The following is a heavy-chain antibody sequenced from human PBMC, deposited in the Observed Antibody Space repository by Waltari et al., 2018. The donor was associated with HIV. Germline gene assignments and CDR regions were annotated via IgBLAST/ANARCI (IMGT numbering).Heavy chain of an antibody. D-gene: IGHD7-27*01. Sequence: QDLLVESGGGLVNPGGSLRLSCAATGFSFRAYYMSWIRQAPGKGLEWSAYIRSSGGVIYYADSVKDRFTVSRDNSNNLLYLQMDNVNADDTAMYYCAGRPGDWGQGTLVTVSS. J-gene: IGHJ4*02. CDR1: GFSFRAYY. CDR2: IRSSGGVI. V-gene: IGHV3-11*01. CDR3: AGRPGD.